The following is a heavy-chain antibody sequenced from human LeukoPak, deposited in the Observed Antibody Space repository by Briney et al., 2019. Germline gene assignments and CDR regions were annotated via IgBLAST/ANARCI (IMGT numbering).Heavy chain of an antibody. CDR2: INWNGGST. V-gene: IGHV3-20*04. CDR1: GFTIDDYG. D-gene: IGHD3-22*01. J-gene: IGHJ4*02. Sequence: PGGSLRLSCAASGFTIDDYGMSWVRQTPGKGLEWVSGINWNGGSTGYADSVKGRFTISRDNAKNSLYLQMNSLRAEDTALYYCARVDDSSGYYYAAFDYWGQGTLVTVSS. CDR3: ARVDDSSGYYYAAFDY.